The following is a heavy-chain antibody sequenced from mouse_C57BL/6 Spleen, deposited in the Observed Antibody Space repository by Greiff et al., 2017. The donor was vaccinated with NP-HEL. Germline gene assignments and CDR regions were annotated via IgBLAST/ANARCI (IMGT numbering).Heavy chain of an antibody. CDR3: ARYKFWYFDV. Sequence: EVMLVESGGGLVQPGGSLSLSCAASGFTFTDYYMSWVRQPPGKALEWLGFIRNKANGYTREYSASVKGRFTISRDNSQSILYLQMNALRVEDSATYYCARYKFWYFDVWGTGTTVTVSS. V-gene: IGHV7-3*01. J-gene: IGHJ1*03. CDR1: GFTFTDYY. CDR2: IRNKANGYTR.